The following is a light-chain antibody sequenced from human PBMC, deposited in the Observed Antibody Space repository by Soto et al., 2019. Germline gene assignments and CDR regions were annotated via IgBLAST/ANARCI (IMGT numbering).Light chain of an antibody. CDR2: AAT. Sequence: DIQMTPSPSSLSASVGDRVTMTCRASQAISNYVAWYQQKPGQVPKLLIYAATTLQSGVPSRFSGSGSGTDFTLTISSLQPEDVATYYCQKYNDDSRTFGQGTKVEVK. CDR1: QAISNY. V-gene: IGKV1-27*01. CDR3: QKYNDDSRT. J-gene: IGKJ1*01.